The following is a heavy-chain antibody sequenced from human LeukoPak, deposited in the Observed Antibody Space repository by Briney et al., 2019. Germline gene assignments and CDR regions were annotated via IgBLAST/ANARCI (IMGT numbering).Heavy chain of an antibody. CDR3: TRVDIRGYRSFYHYYGMDV. J-gene: IGHJ6*02. V-gene: IGHV3-74*01. CDR1: GFTFSSYW. D-gene: IGHD3-16*02. CDR2: INGDGSST. Sequence: PGGSLRLSCAASGFTFSSYWMHWVRQAPGKGLVWVSRINGDGSSTNYADSVKGRFTISRDNAQNTLYLQMNSLGAEDTAVYYCTRVDIRGYRSFYHYYGMDVWGQRTTVTVSS.